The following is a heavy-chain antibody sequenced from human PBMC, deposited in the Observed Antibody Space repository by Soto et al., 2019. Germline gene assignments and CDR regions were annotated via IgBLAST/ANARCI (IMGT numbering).Heavy chain of an antibody. Sequence: QVQLVESGGGVVQPGRSLRLSCAASGFTFSSYGMHWVRQAPGKGLEWVAVISCDGSNKYYADSVKGRFTISRDNSKNTLYLQMNSLRAQDTAGYYCAKEDCNYAFDIWCQVTMVTVSS. CDR1: GFTFSSYG. CDR3: AKEDCNYAFDI. V-gene: IGHV3-30*18. D-gene: IGHD4-4*01. J-gene: IGHJ3*02. CDR2: ISCDGSNK.